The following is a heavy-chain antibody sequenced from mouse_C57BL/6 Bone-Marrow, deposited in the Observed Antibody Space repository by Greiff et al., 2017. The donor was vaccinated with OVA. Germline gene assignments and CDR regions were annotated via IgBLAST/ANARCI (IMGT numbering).Heavy chain of an antibody. V-gene: IGHV1-82*01. CDR1: GYAFSSSW. J-gene: IGHJ1*03. CDR3: ARGDDYDRYYDV. CDR2: IYPGDGDT. Sequence: VQLQQSGPELVKPGASVKISCKASGYAFSSSWLNWVKQRHGKGLEWIGRIYPGDGDTNYNGKFKGKATVTADKSSSTAYMQLSSLTSEDSAVYFCARGDDYDRYYDVCGRGTTVTVSA. D-gene: IGHD2-4*01.